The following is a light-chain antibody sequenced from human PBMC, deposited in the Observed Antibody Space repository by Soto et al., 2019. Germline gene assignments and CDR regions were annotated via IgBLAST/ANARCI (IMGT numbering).Light chain of an antibody. CDR2: EVT. V-gene: IGLV2-8*01. J-gene: IGLJ1*01. Sequence: QSALTQPPSASGSPGQSVTISCTGTSGDIGGYDYVSWYQQHPGKAPKLMIYEVTKRPLGVPDRFSGSKSGNTASLTVSGLQADDEADYYCSSYAGSINPYVFGTGTKVTVL. CDR3: SSYAGSINPYV. CDR1: SGDIGGYDY.